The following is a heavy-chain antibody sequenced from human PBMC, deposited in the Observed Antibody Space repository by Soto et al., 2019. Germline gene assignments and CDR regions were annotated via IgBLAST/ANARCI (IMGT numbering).Heavy chain of an antibody. CDR3: ALGAYMPFYYYYYGMDV. CDR1: GFTFSSYG. D-gene: IGHD2-2*01. J-gene: IGHJ6*02. V-gene: IGHV3-30*03. CDR2: ISYDGSNK. Sequence: GGSLRLSCAASGFTFSSYGMHWVRQAPGKGLEWVAVISYDGSNKYYADSVKGRFTISRDNSKNTLYLQMNSLRAEDTAVYYCALGAYMPFYYYYYGMDVWGQGTTVTVSS.